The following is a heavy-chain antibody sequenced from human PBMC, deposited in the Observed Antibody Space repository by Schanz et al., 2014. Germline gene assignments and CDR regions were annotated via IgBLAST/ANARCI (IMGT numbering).Heavy chain of an antibody. CDR2: ISRSSRTK. CDR3: ASVRMVTGNRRDGRDV. V-gene: IGHV3-48*02. D-gene: IGHD2-21*02. J-gene: IGHJ6*02. CDR1: GTTFSVYS. Sequence: EVQLLESGGGLVQPGGSLRLSCAASGTTFSVYSMNWVRQAPGKGLEWVSYISRSSRTKYYADSVKGRFTIARDNGKKSRYLQMNSLRDRDTAVYDYASVRMVTGNRRDGRDVWGQGTTVIVSS.